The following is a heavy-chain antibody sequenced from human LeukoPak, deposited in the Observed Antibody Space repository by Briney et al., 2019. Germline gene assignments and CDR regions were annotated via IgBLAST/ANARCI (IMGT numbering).Heavy chain of an antibody. CDR1: GFTFSSYW. D-gene: IGHD1-14*01. V-gene: IGHV3-7*01. Sequence: AGGSLRLSCAASGFTFSSYWMNWVRQAPGKGLEWVANIKEDGSSKYYVDSVKGRFAISRDNAKNSLYLQMNSLRDEDTAVYYCARDRTTLIDYWGQGIQVTVSS. CDR2: IKEDGSSK. CDR3: ARDRTTLIDY. J-gene: IGHJ4*01.